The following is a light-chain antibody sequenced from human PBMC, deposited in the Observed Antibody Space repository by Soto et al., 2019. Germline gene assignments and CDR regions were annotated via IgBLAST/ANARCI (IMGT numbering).Light chain of an antibody. CDR3: QQKYSTPQT. CDR1: QTISSW. J-gene: IGKJ1*01. CDR2: KAS. Sequence: IQMTQSPSTLSGSVVDRVTITCRASQTISSWFAWYQQQPGNDPTMLIYKASTLKSGVPSRFSRSVSGTDFNLTVSSLQTADCATYDGQQKYSTPQTFGLGTKIDIK. V-gene: IGKV1-5*03.